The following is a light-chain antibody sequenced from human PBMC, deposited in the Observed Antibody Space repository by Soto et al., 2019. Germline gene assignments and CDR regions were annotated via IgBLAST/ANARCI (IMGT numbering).Light chain of an antibody. CDR3: HQYSSDTYT. CDR2: GAY. V-gene: IGKV3-20*01. Sequence: EIVLTQSPGTLSLSPGETATLSCRASQTIGNIFLFWYQQKPGQAPRLLIYGAYSSATGIPDRFSGSGSGTDFTLTINRLEHEDFAVYYCHQYSSDTYTFGQGHNLEIK. J-gene: IGKJ2*01. CDR1: QTIGNIF.